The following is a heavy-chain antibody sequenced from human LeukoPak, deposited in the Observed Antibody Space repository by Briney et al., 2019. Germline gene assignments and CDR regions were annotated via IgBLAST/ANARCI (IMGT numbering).Heavy chain of an antibody. CDR3: TRGGELMNF. CDR1: GGSISRFY. J-gene: IGHJ4*02. Sequence: SETLSLTCTVSGGSISRFYWSWIRQPPGKGLEWIGYIYYSGSTNSNPSLKSRVTISVDTSKNQFSLKLTSVTAADTAVYYCTRGGELMNFWGQGTLVTVSS. D-gene: IGHD1-26*01. V-gene: IGHV4-59*08. CDR2: IYYSGST.